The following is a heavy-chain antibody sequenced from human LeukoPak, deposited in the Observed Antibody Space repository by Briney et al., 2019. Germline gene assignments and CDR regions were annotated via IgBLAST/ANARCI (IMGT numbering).Heavy chain of an antibody. CDR1: GFTFSSYW. V-gene: IGHV3-7*04. CDR2: IKQDGREN. CDR3: ARDSPGHDT. Sequence: PGGSLSLSCAVSGFTFSSYWMSWVRQAPGQGPEWVANIKQDGRENYYVDSVKGRFTISRDNAKNSLYLQMNSLRVEDTAVYYCARDSPGHDTWGPGTLLTVSS. J-gene: IGHJ5*02.